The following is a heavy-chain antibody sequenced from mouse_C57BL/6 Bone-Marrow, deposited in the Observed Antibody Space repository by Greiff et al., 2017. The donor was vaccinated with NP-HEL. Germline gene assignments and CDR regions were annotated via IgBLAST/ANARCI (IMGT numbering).Heavy chain of an antibody. CDR3: ARDYYGSSLVFDV. Sequence: QVQLQQSGAELVRPGSSVKLSCKASGYTFTSYWMHWVKQRPIQGLEWIGNIDPSDSETHYNQKFKDKATLTVDNSSSTAYMQLSSLTSEDSAVYYCARDYYGSSLVFDVWGTGTTVTVSS. CDR1: GYTFTSYW. V-gene: IGHV1-52*01. J-gene: IGHJ1*03. CDR2: IDPSDSET. D-gene: IGHD1-1*01.